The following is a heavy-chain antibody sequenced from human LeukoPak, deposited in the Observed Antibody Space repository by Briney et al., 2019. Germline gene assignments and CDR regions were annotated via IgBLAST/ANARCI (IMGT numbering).Heavy chain of an antibody. Sequence: GGSLRLSCAASGFTFSSYAMHWVRQAPGKGLERVAVISYDGSNKYYADSVKGRFTVSRDNSKNTLYLQMNSLRAEDTAVYYCARDPPSAMIVVGFDYWGQGTLVTVSS. D-gene: IGHD3-22*01. J-gene: IGHJ4*02. CDR1: GFTFSSYA. CDR3: ARDPPSAMIVVGFDY. CDR2: ISYDGSNK. V-gene: IGHV3-30-3*01.